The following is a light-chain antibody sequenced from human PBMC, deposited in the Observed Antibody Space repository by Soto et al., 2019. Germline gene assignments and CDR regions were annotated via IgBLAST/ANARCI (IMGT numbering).Light chain of an antibody. J-gene: IGKJ1*01. CDR3: QHYNNRPPWT. CDR2: GAS. V-gene: IGKV3-15*01. Sequence: EIVMTQSPATLSVSPGERATLSCRASQSVSTNLAWYQQKFGQPPRLLIYGASTRATGIPARFSGSGSGTEFTLTISSLQSEDFAVYYCQHYNNRPPWTFGQGTKVEIK. CDR1: QSVSTN.